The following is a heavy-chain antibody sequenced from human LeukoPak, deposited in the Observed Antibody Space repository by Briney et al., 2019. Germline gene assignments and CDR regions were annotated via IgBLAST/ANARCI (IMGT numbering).Heavy chain of an antibody. D-gene: IGHD3-3*01. CDR3: ARTTDYDFWSGYRSKLNDAFDI. CDR1: GGSFIGYF. Sequence: SETLSLTCAVYGGSFIGYFWIWIRQPPGKGLDWMGKFNHSGSTNYNPSLKSRVTISVDTSKNQFSLKLSSVTAADTAVYYCARTTDYDFWSGYRSKLNDAFDIWGQGTMVTVSS. CDR2: FNHSGST. V-gene: IGHV4-34*01. J-gene: IGHJ3*02.